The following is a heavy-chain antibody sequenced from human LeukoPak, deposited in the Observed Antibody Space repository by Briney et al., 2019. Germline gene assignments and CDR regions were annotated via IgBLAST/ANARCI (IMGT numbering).Heavy chain of an antibody. D-gene: IGHD2/OR15-2a*01. J-gene: IGHJ2*01. CDR1: GYTFTSYD. V-gene: IGHV1-69*06. CDR3: AGLPSPLNIRYWYFDL. Sequence: ASVKVSCRASGYTFTSYDINWVRQAPGQGLEWMGGIIPIFGTTHYAQKFQGRVTFTADKSTTTAYMELSSLRSEDAAVYYCAGLPSPLNIRYWYFDLWGRGTLVTVSS. CDR2: IIPIFGTT.